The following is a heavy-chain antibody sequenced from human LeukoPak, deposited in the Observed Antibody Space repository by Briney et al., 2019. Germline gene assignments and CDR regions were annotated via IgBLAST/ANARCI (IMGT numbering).Heavy chain of an antibody. CDR1: GGSISSSSYY. Sequence: SETLSLTCTVSGGSISSSSYYWGWIRQPPGKGLEWIGSIYYSGSTYYNPSLKSRVTISVDTSKNQFSLKLSSVTAADTAAYYCATASPYYDILTGYSNYFDYWGQGTLVTVSS. CDR2: IYYSGST. V-gene: IGHV4-39*01. CDR3: ATASPYYDILTGYSNYFDY. J-gene: IGHJ4*02. D-gene: IGHD3-9*01.